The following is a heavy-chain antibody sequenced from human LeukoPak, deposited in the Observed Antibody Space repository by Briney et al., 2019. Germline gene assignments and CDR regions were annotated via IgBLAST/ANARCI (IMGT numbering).Heavy chain of an antibody. CDR1: GGSISSYY. CDR2: IYYSGST. J-gene: IGHJ4*02. D-gene: IGHD6-19*01. V-gene: IGHV4-59*08. Sequence: PSETLSLTCTVSGGSISSYYWSWIRQPPGKGLEWIGYIYYSGSTNYNPSLKSRVTITVDTSKNQYSLKLSSVTAADTAVYYCARLRSVAGTYLDYWGQGTLVTVSS. CDR3: ARLRSVAGTYLDY.